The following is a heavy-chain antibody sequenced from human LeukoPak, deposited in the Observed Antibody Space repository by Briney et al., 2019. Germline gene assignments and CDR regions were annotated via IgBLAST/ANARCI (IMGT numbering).Heavy chain of an antibody. CDR1: GFTFSSYA. CDR2: ISGSGGST. Sequence: GGSLRLSCAASGFTFSSYAMSWVRQAPGKGQEWVSAISGSGGSTYYADSVKGRFTISRDNSKNTLYLQMNSLRAEDTAVYYCAKESHGITIFGVVIAPPGYWGQGTLVTVSS. J-gene: IGHJ4*02. CDR3: AKESHGITIFGVVIAPPGY. V-gene: IGHV3-23*01. D-gene: IGHD3-3*01.